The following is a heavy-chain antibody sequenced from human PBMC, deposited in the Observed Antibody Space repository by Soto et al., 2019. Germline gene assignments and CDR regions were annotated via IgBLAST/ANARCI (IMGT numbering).Heavy chain of an antibody. D-gene: IGHD2-21*02. Sequence: QVQLVESGGGVVQPGRSLRLSCAASGFTFSSYGMHWVRQAPGKGLEWVAVIWYDGSDKYYADSVKGRFTVSRDNSKNTLYLQMNSLRAEDTAVYYCARGYTANSDFTYWGQGTLGTVSS. J-gene: IGHJ4*02. V-gene: IGHV3-33*01. CDR1: GFTFSSYG. CDR2: IWYDGSDK. CDR3: ARGYTANSDFTY.